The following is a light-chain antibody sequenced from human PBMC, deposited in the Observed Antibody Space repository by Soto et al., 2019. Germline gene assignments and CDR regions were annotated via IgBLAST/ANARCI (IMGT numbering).Light chain of an antibody. Sequence: DIQMTQSPSSLSASVGDRVTITCRASQSISSYLNWYQQKPGKAPNLLIYAASNLQSGVPSRFSGSGSGTDFTLTISSLQPGDFATYFCEQSYNTPHTFGQGTKLEIK. V-gene: IGKV1-39*01. CDR2: AAS. CDR3: EQSYNTPHT. CDR1: QSISSY. J-gene: IGKJ2*01.